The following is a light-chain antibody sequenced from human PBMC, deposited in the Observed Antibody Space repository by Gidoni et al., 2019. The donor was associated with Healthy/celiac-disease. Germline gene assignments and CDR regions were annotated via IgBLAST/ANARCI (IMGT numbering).Light chain of an antibody. V-gene: IGLV2-14*01. J-gene: IGLJ1*01. CDR3: SSYTSSSTPYV. CDR1: SSDVGGYNY. Sequence: QSALTQPASVSGSPGQSLTISCTGTSSDVGGYNYVSWYQQHPGKAPKLMIYEVSNRPSGVPDRFSGSKSGNTASLTISGLQAEDEADYYCSSYTSSSTPYVFGTGTKVTVL. CDR2: EVS.